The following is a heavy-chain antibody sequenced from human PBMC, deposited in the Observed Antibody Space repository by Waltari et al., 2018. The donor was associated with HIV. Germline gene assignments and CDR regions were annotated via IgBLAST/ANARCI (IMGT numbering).Heavy chain of an antibody. V-gene: IGHV4-34*01. D-gene: IGHD2-2*01. CDR3: ARARLVSRGQYCSTTSCLPHYYYYYGMDV. Sequence: QVQLRQWGAGLLKPSETLSLTCAVYGGSFSGSYWSWIRQPPGKGLAWSGEINHSGSTNHTPLLKRRGTISVDTSKNQFALKLTSGTAADTAVFYCARARLVSRGQYCSTTSCLPHYYYYYGMDVWGQGTTVTVSS. CDR2: INHSGST. CDR1: GGSFSGSY. J-gene: IGHJ6*02.